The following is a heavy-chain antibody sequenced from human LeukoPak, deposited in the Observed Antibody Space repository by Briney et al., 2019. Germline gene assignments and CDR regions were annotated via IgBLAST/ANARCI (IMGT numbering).Heavy chain of an antibody. D-gene: IGHD6-19*01. CDR1: GGSFSGYY. CDR2: IYYSGST. CDR3: AARYSSTLYWFDP. J-gene: IGHJ5*02. Sequence: SETLSLTCAVYGGSFSGYYWSWIRQPPGKGLEWIGSIYYSGSTYYNPSLKSRVTISVDTSKNQFSLKLSSVTAADTAVYYCAARYSSTLYWFDPWGQGTLVTVSS. V-gene: IGHV4-34*01.